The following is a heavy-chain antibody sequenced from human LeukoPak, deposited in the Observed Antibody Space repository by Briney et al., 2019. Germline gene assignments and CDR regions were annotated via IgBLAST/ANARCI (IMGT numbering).Heavy chain of an antibody. CDR3: ARGYCSGGSCYSYYYYNYMDV. J-gene: IGHJ6*03. Sequence: SETLSLTCTVSGGSISSSSYYWGWVRQPPGEGLEWIGSIHYSGSTNYNPALKSPVTISVDTSKNHFSLKLSSVTAADTAVYYCARGYCSGGSCYSYYYYNYMDVWGKGTTVTVSS. CDR1: GGSISSSSYY. D-gene: IGHD2-15*01. CDR2: IHYSGST. V-gene: IGHV4-39*07.